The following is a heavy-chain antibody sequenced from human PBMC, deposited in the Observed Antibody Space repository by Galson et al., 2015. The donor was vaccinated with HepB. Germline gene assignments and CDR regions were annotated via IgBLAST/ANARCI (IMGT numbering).Heavy chain of an antibody. V-gene: IGHV3-23*01. D-gene: IGHD6-6*01. CDR1: GFTFSSYA. Sequence: SLRLSCAASGFTFSSYAMSWVRQAPGKGLEWVSAISGSGGSTYYADSVKGRFTISRDNSKNTLYLQMNSLRAEDTAVYYCAKGPGQAAPNYYYYGMDVWGQGTTVTVSS. J-gene: IGHJ6*02. CDR3: AKGPGQAAPNYYYYGMDV. CDR2: ISGSGGST.